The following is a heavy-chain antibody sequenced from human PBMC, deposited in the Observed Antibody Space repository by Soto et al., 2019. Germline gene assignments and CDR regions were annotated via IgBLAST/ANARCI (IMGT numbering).Heavy chain of an antibody. J-gene: IGHJ6*02. CDR1: GFSFSTYP. CDR2: ISGSGDRR. Sequence: GGSLRLSCAASGFSFSTYPMVWVRQAPGIGLEAVSSISGSGDRRYYRDSVRGRFTISRDNSKNTVYLQMNGLRAEDTAVYYCAKILSTVTTYYYGMDVWGLGTTVTVSS. CDR3: AKILSTVTTYYYGMDV. V-gene: IGHV3-23*01. D-gene: IGHD4-17*01.